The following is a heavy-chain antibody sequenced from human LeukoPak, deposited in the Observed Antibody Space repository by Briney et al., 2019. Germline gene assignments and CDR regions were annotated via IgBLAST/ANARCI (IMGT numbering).Heavy chain of an antibody. CDR3: ATSLTVGDPPLCYYMDV. D-gene: IGHD4-23*01. V-gene: IGHV1-18*01. CDR2: NSSYYGNT. J-gene: IGHJ6*03. CDR1: GYTFTSYG. Sequence: GASVKVLCSASGYTFTSYGISWVPQASGQGLEGMGWNSSYYGNTNCAQKLQGRVAVTTDTCTSTAYMELRSLRSDDTAVYYCATSLTVGDPPLCYYMDVWGKGTTVTISS.